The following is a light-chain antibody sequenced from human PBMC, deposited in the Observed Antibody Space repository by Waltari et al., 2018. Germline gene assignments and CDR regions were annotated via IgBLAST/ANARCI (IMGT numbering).Light chain of an antibody. J-gene: IGLJ2*01. CDR2: ANN. V-gene: IGLV1-40*01. CDR3: QSYDISLSGVI. Sequence: QSVLTQPPSVSGAPGQRVTISFAGNHSNIRARYDVHWYQKLPGTAPKLLIYANNNRPSGVPDRFSGSKSGTSASLAITGLQAEDEADYYCQSYDISLSGVIFGGGTKLTVL. CDR1: HSNIRARYD.